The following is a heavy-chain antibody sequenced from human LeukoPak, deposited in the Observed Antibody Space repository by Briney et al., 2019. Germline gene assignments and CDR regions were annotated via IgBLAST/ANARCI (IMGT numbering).Heavy chain of an antibody. Sequence: GGSLRLSCAASGFTFSSYGMSWVRQAPGKGLEWVSGISGSGGRTYFADSVKGRFTISRDNSKNTLYLQMNSLRAEDTAVYYCAKEHGGSSWYEDAFDIWGQGTMVTVSS. D-gene: IGHD6-13*01. V-gene: IGHV3-23*01. CDR1: GFTFSSYG. CDR3: AKEHGGSSWYEDAFDI. CDR2: ISGSGGRT. J-gene: IGHJ3*02.